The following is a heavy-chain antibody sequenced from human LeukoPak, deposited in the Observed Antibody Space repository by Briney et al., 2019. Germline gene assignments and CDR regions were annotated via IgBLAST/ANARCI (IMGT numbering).Heavy chain of an antibody. CDR2: INHSGST. V-gene: IGHV4-34*01. Sequence: SETLSLTCAVYGGSFSAYYWSWIRQPPGKGLEWIGEINHSGSTNYNPSLKSRVTISVDTSKNQFSLKLSSVTAADTAMYYSVKVGAAAGYTIEYFQHWGQGTLVTVSS. CDR1: GGSFSAYY. CDR3: VKVGAAAGYTIEYFQH. D-gene: IGHD6-13*01. J-gene: IGHJ1*01.